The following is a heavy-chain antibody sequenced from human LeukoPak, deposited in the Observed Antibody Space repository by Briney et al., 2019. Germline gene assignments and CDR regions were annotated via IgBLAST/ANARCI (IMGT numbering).Heavy chain of an antibody. D-gene: IGHD1-7*01. Sequence: SETLSLTCAVYGGSFSGYYWSWIRQSPGKGLEWIGEINHSGSINYNPSPKSRVTVSVDSSRNQFSLKLSSVTAADTAMYYCAFTTGNYYLDYWGQGTLVTVSS. V-gene: IGHV4-34*01. J-gene: IGHJ4*02. CDR2: INHSGSI. CDR3: AFTTGNYYLDY. CDR1: GGSFSGYY.